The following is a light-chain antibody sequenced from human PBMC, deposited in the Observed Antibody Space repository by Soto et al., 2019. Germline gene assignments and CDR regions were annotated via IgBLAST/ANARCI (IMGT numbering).Light chain of an antibody. J-gene: IGLJ1*01. CDR3: SSYTTSSTYV. V-gene: IGLV2-18*02. Sequence: QSALTQPPSVSGSPGQSVTISCTGTSSDVGSYNRVSGYQQPPGTAPKVMIYEVSNRPSGVPNRFSGSKSGNTASLTISGLQAEDEADYYCSSYTTSSTYVFGTGTKLTVL. CDR2: EVS. CDR1: SSDVGSYNR.